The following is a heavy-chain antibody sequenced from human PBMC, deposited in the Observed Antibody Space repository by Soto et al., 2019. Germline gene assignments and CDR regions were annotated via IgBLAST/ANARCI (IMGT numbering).Heavy chain of an antibody. CDR1: GFTFSSYG. CDR3: ARNSQQWLVLGLFPTDY. J-gene: IGHJ4*02. V-gene: IGHV3-33*01. D-gene: IGHD6-19*01. CDR2: IWYDGSNK. Sequence: GGSLRLSCAASGFTFSSYGMHWVRQAPGKGLEWVAVIWYDGSNKYYADSVKGRFTISRDNSKNTLYLQMNSLRAEDTAVYYCARNSQQWLVLGLFPTDYWGQGTLVTVSS.